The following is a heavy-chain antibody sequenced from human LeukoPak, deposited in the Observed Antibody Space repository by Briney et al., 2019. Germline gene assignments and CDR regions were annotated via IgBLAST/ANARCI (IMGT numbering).Heavy chain of an antibody. V-gene: IGHV3-30-3*01. CDR2: MSYDGHNK. D-gene: IGHD3-16*01. CDR1: GFTFITYA. Sequence: GGSLRLSCAASGFTFITYAMHWVRQAPGKGLEWVAVMSYDGHNKDYADSVKGRFNISRDNSKSSLYLQMNSLRSEDTALYYCAKDNQRGGFQHWGQGTLVTVSS. CDR3: AKDNQRGGFQH. J-gene: IGHJ1*01.